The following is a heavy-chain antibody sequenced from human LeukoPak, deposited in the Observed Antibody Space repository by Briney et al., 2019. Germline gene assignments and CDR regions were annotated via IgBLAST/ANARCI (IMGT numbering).Heavy chain of an antibody. J-gene: IGHJ4*02. CDR1: GGSITTTNW. D-gene: IGHD2/OR15-2a*01. Sequence: PSGTLSLTCAVSGGSITTTNWWSWVRQAPGKGLEWIGEISHSGTTNYSPSLRSRVAMSLDRANNQFSLNLTSVTDADTAVYYCTRENRPFCPFAYWGQGVLVTVSS. CDR2: ISHSGTT. CDR3: TRENRPFCPFAY. V-gene: IGHV4-4*02.